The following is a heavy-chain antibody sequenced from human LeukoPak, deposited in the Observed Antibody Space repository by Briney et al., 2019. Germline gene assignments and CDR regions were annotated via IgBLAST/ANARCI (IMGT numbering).Heavy chain of an antibody. V-gene: IGHV1-8*01. J-gene: IGHJ5*02. CDR2: VNPNSGNT. CDR1: GYTFTTYD. D-gene: IGHD2-15*01. Sequence: ASVKVSCKASGYTFTTYDINWVRQATGQGLEWMGWVNPNSGNTGYAQNFQGRVTMTRNTSISTAYMELSSLRSEDTAVYYCAREDTGAFDPWGQGTLVTVSS. CDR3: AREDTGAFDP.